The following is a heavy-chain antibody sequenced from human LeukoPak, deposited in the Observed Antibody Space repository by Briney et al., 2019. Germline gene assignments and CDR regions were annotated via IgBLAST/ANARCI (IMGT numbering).Heavy chain of an antibody. CDR3: AKENTVTTLDY. J-gene: IGHJ4*02. CDR2: ISGSGCST. CDR1: GFTFSSYA. V-gene: IGHV3-23*01. D-gene: IGHD4-17*01. Sequence: GGSLTLSCTASGFTFSSYAMSWVRQAPGKGLEWVSAISGSGCSTYYADSVKGRFTISRDNSKNKLYLQMNSLRAEDTAVYYCAKENTVTTLDYWGQGTLVTVSS.